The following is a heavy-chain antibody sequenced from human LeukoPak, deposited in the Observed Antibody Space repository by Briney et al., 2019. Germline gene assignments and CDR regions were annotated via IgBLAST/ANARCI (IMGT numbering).Heavy chain of an antibody. J-gene: IGHJ3*02. D-gene: IGHD2-2*01. Sequence: GGSLRLSCAASGFTFSSYSMNWVRQAPGKGLEWVSSISSSSYIYYADSLKGRFTISRDNAKNSLYLQMNSLRAEDTAVYYCARDTYCTSTSCPEGEAFDIWGQGTMVTVSS. CDR1: GFTFSSYS. V-gene: IGHV3-21*01. CDR2: ISSSSYI. CDR3: ARDTYCTSTSCPEGEAFDI.